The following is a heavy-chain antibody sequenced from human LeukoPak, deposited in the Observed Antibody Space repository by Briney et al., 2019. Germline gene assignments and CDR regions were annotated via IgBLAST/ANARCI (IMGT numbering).Heavy chain of an antibody. J-gene: IGHJ4*02. D-gene: IGHD3-9*01. Sequence: QSGGSLRLSCAASGFTFSSYGMHWVRQAPGKGLEWVAPISNDAGNYYYADSVKGRFTISRDNSKNTLYLQMNSPRAEDTAVYFCAKDRRLYDILTPFDYWGQGTLVTVSS. CDR1: GFTFSSYG. CDR2: ISNDAGNY. V-gene: IGHV3-30*18. CDR3: AKDRRLYDILTPFDY.